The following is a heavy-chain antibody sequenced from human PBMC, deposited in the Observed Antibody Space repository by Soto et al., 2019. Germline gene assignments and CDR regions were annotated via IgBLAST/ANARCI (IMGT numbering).Heavy chain of an antibody. CDR2: IKEDGSVR. D-gene: IGHD1-26*01. Sequence: EVQLVESGGGLVQPGGSLRLSCAASGFTFSSYWMTWVRQAPGKGLEWVANIKEDGSVRDYVDSVKGRFTISRDNARNSLYLQMNSLRAEDTAVYFCARGIPWGASYLDYWGRGTLVTVSS. J-gene: IGHJ4*02. CDR1: GFTFSSYW. V-gene: IGHV3-7*04. CDR3: ARGIPWGASYLDY.